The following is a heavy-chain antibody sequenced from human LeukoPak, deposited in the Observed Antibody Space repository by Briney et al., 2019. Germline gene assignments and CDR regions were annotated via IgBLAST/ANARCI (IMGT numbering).Heavy chain of an antibody. D-gene: IGHD5-12*01. CDR1: GGSISSYY. CDR2: IYYSGGT. J-gene: IGHJ4*02. V-gene: IGHV4-59*01. CDR3: ARVSGYDWESFYDY. Sequence: SETLSLTCTVSGGSISSYYWSWIRQPPGKGLEWIGYIYYSGGTNYNPSLKSRVTISVDTSKNQFSLKLSSVTAADTAMYYCARVSGYDWESFYDYWGQGSLVTISS.